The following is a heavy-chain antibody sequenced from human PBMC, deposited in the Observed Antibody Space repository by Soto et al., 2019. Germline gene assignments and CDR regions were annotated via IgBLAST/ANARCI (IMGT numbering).Heavy chain of an antibody. V-gene: IGHV4-59*01. Sequence: PSETLSLTCTVSGGSISSYYWSWIRQPPGKGLEWIGYIYYSGSTNYNPSLKSRVTISVDTSKNQFSLKLSSVTAADTAVYYCARDRRFDTAMVMWNYFDYWGQGTLV. CDR1: GGSISSYY. CDR3: ARDRRFDTAMVMWNYFDY. CDR2: IYYSGST. D-gene: IGHD5-18*01. J-gene: IGHJ4*02.